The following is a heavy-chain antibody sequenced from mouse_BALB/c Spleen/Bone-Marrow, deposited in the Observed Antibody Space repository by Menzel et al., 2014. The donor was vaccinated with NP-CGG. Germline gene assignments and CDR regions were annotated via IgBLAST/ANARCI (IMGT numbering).Heavy chain of an antibody. CDR1: GFTFSSFG. V-gene: IGHV5-17*02. Sequence: DVKLVESGGGLVQPGVSRKLSCAASGFTFSSFGMHWVRQAPEKGLEWVAYISSGSSTFYYADKVKGRFTVSRDNPKNTLFLQMTGLRSEDSAMDYCAREGGASAGVDCRAQGTPLTDTS. D-gene: IGHD6-1*01. CDR3: AREGGASAGVDC. J-gene: IGHJ2*01. CDR2: ISSGSSTF.